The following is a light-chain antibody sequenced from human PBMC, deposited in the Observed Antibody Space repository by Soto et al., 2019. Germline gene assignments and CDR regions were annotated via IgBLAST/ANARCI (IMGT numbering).Light chain of an antibody. V-gene: IGLV2-18*02. CDR1: SSDVGGYNY. Sequence: QSVLTQPPSASGSPGQSVTISCTGTSSDVGGYNYVSWYQQPPGTAPKLMIYDVSNRPSGIPDRFSGSKSGNAASLTISGLQAEDEADYYCSSYTTSSTYVFGTGTRSPS. CDR3: SSYTTSSTYV. CDR2: DVS. J-gene: IGLJ1*01.